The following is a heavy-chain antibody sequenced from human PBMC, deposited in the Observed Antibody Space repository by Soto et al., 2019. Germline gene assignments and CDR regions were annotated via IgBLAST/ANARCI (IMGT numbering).Heavy chain of an antibody. CDR2: IIPIFGPP. D-gene: IGHD2-2*01. Sequence: SVKVSCKASGGTFRSYAINWVRQAPVQGLEWMGGIIPIFGPPNYAQKFQGRVTITADKYTVTAYMELSSLRCEDTAVYYCARSHCSSTRCYCVRYFYYGMDAWGQGATVTVSS. J-gene: IGHJ6*02. CDR3: ARSHCSSTRCYCVRYFYYGMDA. CDR1: GGTFRSYA. V-gene: IGHV1-69*06.